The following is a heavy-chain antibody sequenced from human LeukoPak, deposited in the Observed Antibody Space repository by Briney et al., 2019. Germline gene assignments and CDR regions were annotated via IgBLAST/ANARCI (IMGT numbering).Heavy chain of an antibody. CDR3: ARLNIPYYYDSIGYYISY. D-gene: IGHD3-22*01. CDR2: IKQDGSEK. V-gene: IGHV3-7*01. Sequence: GGSLRLSCAASGFTFSSYGMHWVRQAPGKGLEWVANIKQDGSEKFYVDSVRGRFTISRDNAKNSLFLQMHSLRAEDTAVYYCARLNIPYYYDSIGYYISYWGQGTLVTVSS. J-gene: IGHJ4*02. CDR1: GFTFSSYG.